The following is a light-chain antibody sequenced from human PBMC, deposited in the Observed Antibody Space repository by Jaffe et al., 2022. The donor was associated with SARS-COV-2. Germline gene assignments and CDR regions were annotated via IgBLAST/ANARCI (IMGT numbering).Light chain of an antibody. CDR3: QQYYSTPWT. J-gene: IGKJ1*01. Sequence: DIVMTQSPDSLAVSLGERATINCKSSQSVLYSSKNKNYLAWYQQKPGQPPKLLIYWAFTRESGVPDRFSGSGSGTDFTLTISSLQAEDVAVYYCQQYYSTPWTFGQGTKVEIK. V-gene: IGKV4-1*01. CDR2: WAF. CDR1: QSVLYSSKNKNY.